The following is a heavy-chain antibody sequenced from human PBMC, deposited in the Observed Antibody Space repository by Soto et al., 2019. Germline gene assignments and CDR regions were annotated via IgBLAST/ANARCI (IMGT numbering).Heavy chain of an antibody. Sequence: PGGPLRHSCAASGFTFSSYAMHWVRQAPGKELEWVAVISYDGSNKYYADSVKGRFTNSRDNSKNTLYLQMNSLIAEDTAVYYCVRDHLPELNYDILTGSFDYWGQGTLVTVSS. J-gene: IGHJ4*02. V-gene: IGHV3-30-3*01. CDR2: ISYDGSNK. D-gene: IGHD3-9*01. CDR3: VRDHLPELNYDILTGSFDY. CDR1: GFTFSSYA.